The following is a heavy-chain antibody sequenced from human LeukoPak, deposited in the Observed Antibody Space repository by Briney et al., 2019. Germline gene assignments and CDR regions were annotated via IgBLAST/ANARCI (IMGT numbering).Heavy chain of an antibody. CDR2: LFSGGDT. CDR3: ARQGFDSGFDY. Sequence: GGSLRLSCAASGFTFSDHYMDWVRQAPGKGLEWISVLFSGGDTYYADSVKDRFGVSRDSSSETLFLQMNSLRVDDTAVYYCARQGFDSGFDYWGHGTTVTVSS. D-gene: IGHD2-21*01. V-gene: IGHV3-66*04. CDR1: GFTFSDHY. J-gene: IGHJ4*01.